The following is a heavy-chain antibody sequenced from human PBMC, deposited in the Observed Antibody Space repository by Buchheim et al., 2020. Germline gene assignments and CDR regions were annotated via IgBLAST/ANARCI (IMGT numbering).Heavy chain of an antibody. Sequence: QVHLVESGGGVVQPGRSLRLSCAASGFTFSSDGMHWVRQAPGKGLEWVAVISFDGTKKYYGDAVKGRFTISRDNSKTTLYLQMNSLIPEETAVYCCANTQLYCSGDSCYSTTLDYWGQGTL. CDR3: ANTQLYCSGDSCYSTTLDY. CDR1: GFTFSSDG. J-gene: IGHJ4*02. CDR2: ISFDGTKK. V-gene: IGHV3-30*18. D-gene: IGHD2-15*01.